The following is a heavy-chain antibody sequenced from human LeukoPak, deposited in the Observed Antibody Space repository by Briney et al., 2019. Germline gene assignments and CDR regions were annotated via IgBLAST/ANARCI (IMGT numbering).Heavy chain of an antibody. CDR2: IYTSGST. D-gene: IGHD5-24*01. J-gene: IGHJ5*02. CDR3: ARDREMATIQNWFDP. CDR1: GGSISSYY. V-gene: IGHV4-4*07. Sequence: SETLSLTCTVSGGSISSYYWSWIRQPAGKGLEWIGRIYTSGSTNYNPSLKSRVTKSVDTSKNQFSLKLSSVTAADTAVYYCARDREMATIQNWFDPWGQGTLVTVSS.